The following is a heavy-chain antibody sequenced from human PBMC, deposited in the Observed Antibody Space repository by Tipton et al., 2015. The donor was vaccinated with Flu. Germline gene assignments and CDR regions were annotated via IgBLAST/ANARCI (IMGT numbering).Heavy chain of an antibody. D-gene: IGHD4-11*01. J-gene: IGHJ6*02. Sequence: TLSLTCTVSGYSISSDYYWGWIRQPPGKGLEWIGYIYYSGSTNYNPSLKSRVTISVDTSKNQFSLKLNSVTAADTAVYYCASATAVTTSGMDVWGQGTTVTVSS. CDR3: ASATAVTTSGMDV. V-gene: IGHV4-38-2*02. CDR2: IYYSGST. CDR1: GYSISSDYY.